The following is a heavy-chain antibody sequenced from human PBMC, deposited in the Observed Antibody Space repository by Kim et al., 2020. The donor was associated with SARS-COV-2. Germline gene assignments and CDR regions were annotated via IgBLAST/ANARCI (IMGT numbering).Heavy chain of an antibody. D-gene: IGHD3-10*01. CDR3: ARDSYYGSGSILPFN. J-gene: IGHJ4*02. V-gene: IGHV3-30*04. CDR1: GFTFSSYA. Sequence: GGSLRLSCAASGFTFSSYAMHWVRQAPGKGLEWVAVISYDGSNKYYADSVKGRFTISRDNSKNTLYLQMNSLRAEDTAVYYCARDSYYGSGSILPFNWGQGTLVTVSS. CDR2: ISYDGSNK.